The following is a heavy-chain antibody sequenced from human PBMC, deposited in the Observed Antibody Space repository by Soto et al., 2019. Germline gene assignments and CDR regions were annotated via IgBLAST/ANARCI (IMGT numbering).Heavy chain of an antibody. CDR2: IYYSGST. D-gene: IGHD2-2*01. J-gene: IGHJ5*02. CDR1: GGSISSYY. CDR3: ARHGDCSSTSCYRGTDWFDP. V-gene: IGHV4-59*08. Sequence: SETLSLTCTVSGGSISSYYWSWIRQPPGKGLEWIGYIYYSGSTNYNPSLKSRVTISVDTSKSQFSLKLSSVTAADTAVYYCARHGDCSSTSCYRGTDWFDPWGQGTLATVSS.